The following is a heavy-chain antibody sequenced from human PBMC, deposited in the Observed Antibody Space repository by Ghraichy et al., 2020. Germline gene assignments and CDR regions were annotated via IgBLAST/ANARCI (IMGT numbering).Heavy chain of an antibody. CDR3: TRWGDTSASFDI. J-gene: IGHJ3*02. Sequence: GGSLRLSCAASGFSFSYYDMHWVRQAPGKGLEWVSGIGTAGDTYYPDSVKGRFTIARENAKNSLYLQMNSLRAGDTAVYYCTRWGDTSASFDIWGQGTMVTVSS. V-gene: IGHV3-13*04. CDR1: GFSFSYYD. D-gene: IGHD3-22*01. CDR2: IGTAGDT.